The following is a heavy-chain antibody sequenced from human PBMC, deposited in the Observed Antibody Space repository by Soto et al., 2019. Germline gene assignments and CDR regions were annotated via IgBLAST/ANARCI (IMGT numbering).Heavy chain of an antibody. CDR1: GGSLSSYY. V-gene: IGHV4-59*08. CDR3: TSSNLRYFDWFPPAY. Sequence: SETLSLTCTVSGGSLSSYYGSWIRQPPGKGLEWVGYMYNSGRANYNHSLKRRVTISVDMSQNKFSLKLTSVTAADTAVYYCTSSNLRYFDWFPPAYWRHGTLVTVS. D-gene: IGHD3-9*01. J-gene: IGHJ4*01. CDR2: MYNSGRA.